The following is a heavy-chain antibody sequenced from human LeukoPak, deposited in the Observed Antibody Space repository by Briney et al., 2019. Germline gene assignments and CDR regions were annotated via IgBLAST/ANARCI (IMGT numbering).Heavy chain of an antibody. V-gene: IGHV3-23*01. J-gene: IGHJ5*02. CDR1: GFTSSSYA. D-gene: IGHD6-13*01. Sequence: PGGSLRLSCAASGFTSSSYAMSWVRQAPGKGLEWVSAISGSGGSTYYADSVKGRFTISRDNSKNTLYLQMNSLRAEDTAVYYCAKDAGIAAAGMRNWFDPWGQGTLVTVSS. CDR2: ISGSGGST. CDR3: AKDAGIAAAGMRNWFDP.